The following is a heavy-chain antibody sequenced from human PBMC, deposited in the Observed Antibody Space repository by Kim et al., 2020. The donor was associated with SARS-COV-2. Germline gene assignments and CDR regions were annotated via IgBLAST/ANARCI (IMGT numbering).Heavy chain of an antibody. J-gene: IGHJ5*02. V-gene: IGHV3-72*01. D-gene: IGHD4-17*01. CDR3: TRGLNGDEDWFDP. Sequence: YAASVKRRFTISRDHSENSVYLQMSSLKGEDTAVYFCTRGLNGDEDWFDPWGPGKLVAVSS.